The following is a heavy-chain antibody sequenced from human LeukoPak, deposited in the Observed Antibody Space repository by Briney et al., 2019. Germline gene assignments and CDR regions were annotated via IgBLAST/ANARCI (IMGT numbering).Heavy chain of an antibody. CDR1: SGSIRTTNC. V-gene: IGHV4-4*02. D-gene: IGHD1-26*01. J-gene: IGHJ4*02. Sequence: NSSETLSLTCAVSSGSIRTTNCWRWVRQPPGKGLEWIGEVHLSGTSNYNPSLKSRVSMSIDKSKNQLSLKLTSVTAADTAMYYCARESGAFSPFGFGGQGTLVTVSS. CDR3: ARESGAFSPFGF. CDR2: VHLSGTS.